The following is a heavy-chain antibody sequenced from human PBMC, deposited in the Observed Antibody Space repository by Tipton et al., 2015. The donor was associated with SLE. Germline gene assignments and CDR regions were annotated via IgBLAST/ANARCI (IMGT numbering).Heavy chain of an antibody. CDR2: IYTSGST. J-gene: IGHJ4*02. CDR1: GGSISNYY. V-gene: IGHV4-4*07. D-gene: IGHD6-19*01. CDR3: AREHPVAGPFDY. Sequence: TLSLTCTVSGGSISNYYWSWIRQPAGKGLEWIGRIYTSGSTNYNPPLKSRVTMSVDTSKNQFSLKLSSVAAADTAVHYCAREHPVAGPFDYWGQGTLATVPS.